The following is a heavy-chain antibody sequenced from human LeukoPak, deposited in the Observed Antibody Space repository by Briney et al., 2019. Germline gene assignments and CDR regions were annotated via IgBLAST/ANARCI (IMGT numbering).Heavy chain of an antibody. V-gene: IGHV3-48*01. J-gene: IGHJ6*03. CDR2: ISSSSSTI. CDR1: GFTFSSYS. CDR3: ARDGFVTGSYYMDV. D-gene: IGHD3-10*01. Sequence: GGSLRLSCAASGFTFSSYSMNWVRQAPGKGLEWVSYISSSSSTIYYADSVKGRCTISRDNAKNSLYLQMNSLRAEDTAVYYCARDGFVTGSYYMDVWGKGTTVTVSS.